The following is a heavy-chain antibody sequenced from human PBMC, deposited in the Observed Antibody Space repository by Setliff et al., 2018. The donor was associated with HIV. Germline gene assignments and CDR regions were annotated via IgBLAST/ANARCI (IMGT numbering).Heavy chain of an antibody. CDR2: INPHSGGT. J-gene: IGHJ3*02. V-gene: IGHV1-2*02. D-gene: IGHD2-2*01. CDR1: GYTFTGYH. CDR3: ARVACSSTRCYAFDI. Sequence: ASVKVSCKASGYTFTGYHMHWVRQAPGQGLEWMGWINPHSGGTKYAQKFQGRVTMTRDTSISAAYMELSRLRSDGTAVYYCARVACSSTRCYAFDIWGQGTMVTVSS.